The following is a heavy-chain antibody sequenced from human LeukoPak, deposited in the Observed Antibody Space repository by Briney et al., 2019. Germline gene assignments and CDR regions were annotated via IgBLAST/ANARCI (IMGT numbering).Heavy chain of an antibody. CDR2: IWYDGSNK. Sequence: GGSLRLSCAASGFTFSSYGMHWVRQAPGKGLEWVAVIWYDGSNKYYADSVKGRFTISRDNSKNTLYLQMNSLRAEDTAVYYCARVAGYCSGGSCYHYFDYWGQGTLVTVSS. V-gene: IGHV3-33*01. J-gene: IGHJ4*02. CDR3: ARVAGYCSGGSCYHYFDY. CDR1: GFTFSSYG. D-gene: IGHD2-15*01.